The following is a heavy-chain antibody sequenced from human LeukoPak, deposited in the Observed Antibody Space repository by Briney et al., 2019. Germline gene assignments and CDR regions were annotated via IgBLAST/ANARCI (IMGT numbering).Heavy chain of an antibody. J-gene: IGHJ5*02. Sequence: SETLSLTCTVSGGSISSSSYYWGWIRQPPGKGLEWIGSIYYSGSTYYNPSLKSRVTISVDTSKNQFSLKLSSVTAADTAVYYCARVPGEIWFGELSARFDPWGQGTLVTVSS. CDR1: GGSISSSSYY. CDR3: ARVPGEIWFGELSARFDP. V-gene: IGHV4-39*07. D-gene: IGHD3-10*01. CDR2: IYYSGST.